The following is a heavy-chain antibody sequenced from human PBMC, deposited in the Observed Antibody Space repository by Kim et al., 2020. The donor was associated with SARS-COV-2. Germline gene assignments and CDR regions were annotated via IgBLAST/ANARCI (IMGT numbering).Heavy chain of an antibody. CDR2: IIPIFGTA. D-gene: IGHD3-9*01. V-gene: IGHV1-69*13. J-gene: IGHJ5*02. Sequence: SVKVSCKASGGTFSSYAISWVRQAPGQGLEWMGGIIPIFGTANYAQKFQGRVTITADESTSTAYMELSSLRSEDTAVYYCAREQGSGMDVLRYFDWLFGWFDPWGQGTLVTVSS. CDR3: AREQGSGMDVLRYFDWLFGWFDP. CDR1: GGTFSSYA.